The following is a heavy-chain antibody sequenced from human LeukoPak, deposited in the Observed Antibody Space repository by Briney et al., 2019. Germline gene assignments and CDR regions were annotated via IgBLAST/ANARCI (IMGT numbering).Heavy chain of an antibody. D-gene: IGHD1-26*01. CDR3: AKSLVGAVGYDY. CDR2: ISGSGGGT. CDR1: AFTFSRYA. V-gene: IGHV3-23*01. J-gene: IGHJ4*02. Sequence: GGSLGLSCAASAFTFSRYAMSWVRQAPGKGLEWVSAISGSGGGTYYADSVKGRFTISRDNSKNTLYLQMNSLRAEYTAVYYCAKSLVGAVGYDYWGQGTLVTVSS.